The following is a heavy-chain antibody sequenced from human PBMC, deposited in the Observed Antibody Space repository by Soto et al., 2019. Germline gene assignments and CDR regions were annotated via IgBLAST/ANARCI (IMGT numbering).Heavy chain of an antibody. Sequence: GGSLRLSCAASGFTFSSYAMTWVRQAPGKGLEWVSSIGGSGISTYYADSVKGRFTISRDNSKNTLYLQMNSLRAEDAAVYYCAKSAGSNAYYPNDYWGQGALVTVSS. CDR2: IGGSGIST. CDR3: AKSAGSNAYYPNDY. V-gene: IGHV3-23*01. CDR1: GFTFSSYA. D-gene: IGHD3-16*01. J-gene: IGHJ4*02.